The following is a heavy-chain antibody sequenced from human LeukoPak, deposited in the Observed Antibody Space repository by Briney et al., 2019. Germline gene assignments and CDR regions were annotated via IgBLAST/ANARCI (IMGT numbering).Heavy chain of an antibody. CDR3: ARLVATISLYSYYYGMDV. J-gene: IGHJ6*02. Sequence: SVKVSCKASGGTFSSYAISWVRQTPGQGLEWMGRIIPILGIANYAQKFQGRVTITADKSTSTAYMELSSLRSEDTAVYYCARLVATISLYSYYYGMDVWGQGTTVTVSS. CDR1: GGTFSSYA. V-gene: IGHV1-69*04. CDR2: IIPILGIA. D-gene: IGHD5-12*01.